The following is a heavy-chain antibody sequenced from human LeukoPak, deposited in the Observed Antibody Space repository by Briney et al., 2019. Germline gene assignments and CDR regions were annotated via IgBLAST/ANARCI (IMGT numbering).Heavy chain of an antibody. CDR3: ARESRQWLVLGGVDY. CDR2: MSSSGSTI. Sequence: GGSLRLSCAASGFTFSSYGMHWVRQAPGKGLEWVSYMSSSGSTIYYADSVKGRFTISRDNAKNSLYLQMNSLRAEDTAVYYCARESRQWLVLGGVDYWGQGTLVTVSS. D-gene: IGHD6-19*01. J-gene: IGHJ4*02. V-gene: IGHV3-48*04. CDR1: GFTFSSYG.